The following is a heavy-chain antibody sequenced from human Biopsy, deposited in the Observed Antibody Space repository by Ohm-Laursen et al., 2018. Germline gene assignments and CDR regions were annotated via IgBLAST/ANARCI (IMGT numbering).Heavy chain of an antibody. D-gene: IGHD6-19*01. CDR1: GGSIRGSS. J-gene: IGHJ3*02. CDR2: ISYSGST. Sequence: TLSLTWTVSGGSIRGSSWSWIRQAPGRGLEWVGYISYSGSTSNNPSLKSRITISVDTSKNQISLKVTSVTAADTAVYYCAKHGSGWTGDDALHIWGQGTMVTVSS. CDR3: AKHGSGWTGDDALHI. V-gene: IGHV4-59*08.